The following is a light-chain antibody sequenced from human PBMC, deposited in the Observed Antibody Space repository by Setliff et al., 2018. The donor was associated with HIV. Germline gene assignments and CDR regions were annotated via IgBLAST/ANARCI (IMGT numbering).Light chain of an antibody. Sequence: QSALTQPASVSGSPGQSITISCTGTSSDVAGYDYVSWYQQHPGKAPKLMIYAVSKRPSGVSNRFSVSKSGDTASLTISGLQAEDDADYYCSSYTSSSTFVFATGTKVTVL. CDR2: AVS. CDR3: SSYTSSSTFV. J-gene: IGLJ1*01. V-gene: IGLV2-14*01. CDR1: SSDVAGYDY.